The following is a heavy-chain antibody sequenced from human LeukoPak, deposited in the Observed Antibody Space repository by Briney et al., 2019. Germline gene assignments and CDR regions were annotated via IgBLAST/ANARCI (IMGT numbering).Heavy chain of an antibody. CDR1: GVSISSYY. CDR2: IYYSGST. J-gene: IGHJ4*02. D-gene: IGHD3-22*01. CDR3: ARAHSYYYDSSGYYWDY. V-gene: IGHV4-59*01. Sequence: SETLSLTCTVSGVSISSYYWSWIRQPPGKGLEWIGYIYYSGSTNYNPSLKSRVTISVDTSKNQFSLKLSSVTAADTAVYYCARAHSYYYDSSGYYWDYWGQGTLVTVSS.